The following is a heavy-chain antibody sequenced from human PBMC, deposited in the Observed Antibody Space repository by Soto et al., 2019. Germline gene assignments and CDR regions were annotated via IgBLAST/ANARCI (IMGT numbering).Heavy chain of an antibody. V-gene: IGHV1-69*01. CDR2: IIPIFGTA. Sequence: QVQLVQSGAEVKKPGSSVKVSCKASGGTFSSYAISWVRQAPGQGLEWMGGIIPIFGTANYAQKFQGRVTITADESTSTAYMELSSLRSEDTAVYYCARPLLYYDFWSGYYTDYYGMDVWGQGTTVTVSS. CDR1: GGTFSSYA. CDR3: ARPLLYYDFWSGYYTDYYGMDV. D-gene: IGHD3-3*01. J-gene: IGHJ6*02.